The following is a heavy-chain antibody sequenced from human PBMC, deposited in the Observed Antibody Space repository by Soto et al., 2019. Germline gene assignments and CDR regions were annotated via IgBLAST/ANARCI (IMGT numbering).Heavy chain of an antibody. D-gene: IGHD6-6*01. J-gene: IGHJ4*02. CDR2: IYYSGST. Sequence: SETLSLTCTVSGGSISSSSYYWGWIRQPPGKGLEWIGSIYYSGSTYYNPSLKSRVTISVDTSKNQFSLKLSSVTAADTAVYYCARHYRAARPHYFDYWGQGTLVTVSS. V-gene: IGHV4-39*01. CDR3: ARHYRAARPHYFDY. CDR1: GGSISSSSYY.